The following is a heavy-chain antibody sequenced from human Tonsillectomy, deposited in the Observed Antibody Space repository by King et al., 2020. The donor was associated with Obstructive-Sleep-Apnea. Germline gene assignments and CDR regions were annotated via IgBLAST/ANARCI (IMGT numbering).Heavy chain of an antibody. D-gene: IGHD3-22*01. CDR1: GFTFSTSA. Sequence: QVQLVESGGGVVQPGRSLRLSCAAFGFTFSTSAIHWVRQAPGKGLEWVAVISYDGSNKFYADSVKGRFSISRDNSKNTLFLQMNSLRAEDTAVYYCTKDRDVEVYYYDSSGYTDAFDIWGQGTMVTVSS. V-gene: IGHV3-30-3*01. J-gene: IGHJ3*02. CDR2: ISYDGSNK. CDR3: TKDRDVEVYYYDSSGYTDAFDI.